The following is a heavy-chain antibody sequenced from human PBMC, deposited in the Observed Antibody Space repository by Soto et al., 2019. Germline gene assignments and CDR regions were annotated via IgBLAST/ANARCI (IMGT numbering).Heavy chain of an antibody. D-gene: IGHD3-10*01. V-gene: IGHV3-30*18. CDR2: ISYDGSNK. J-gene: IGHJ4*02. CDR1: GFTFSSYG. CDR3: AKGEVGDY. Sequence: ESVGGVVQPGRSLRLSCAASGFTFSSYGMHWVRQAPGKGLEWVAVISYDGSNKYYADSVKGRFTISRDNSKNTLYLQMNSLRAEDTAVYYCAKGEVGDYWGQGTLVTVSS.